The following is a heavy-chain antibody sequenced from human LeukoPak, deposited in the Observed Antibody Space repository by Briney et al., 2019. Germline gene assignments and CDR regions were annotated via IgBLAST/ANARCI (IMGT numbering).Heavy chain of an antibody. Sequence: GGSLRLSCAASGFTFSSYSMNWVRQAPGKGLEWVSYISISSSTIYYADSVKGRFTISRDNAKNSLYLPMNSLRAEDTAGYYCARDQDYYDSSGYPDAFDIWGQGTMVTVSS. D-gene: IGHD3-22*01. CDR2: ISISSSTI. V-gene: IGHV3-48*01. CDR1: GFTFSSYS. CDR3: ARDQDYYDSSGYPDAFDI. J-gene: IGHJ3*02.